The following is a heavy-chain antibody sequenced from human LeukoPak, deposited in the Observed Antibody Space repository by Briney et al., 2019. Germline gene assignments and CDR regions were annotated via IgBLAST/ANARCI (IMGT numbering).Heavy chain of an antibody. CDR3: AKDPLQTN. CDR2: ISYDGSNK. V-gene: IGHV3-30*18. Sequence: PGGSLRLSCAASGFTFSSYGMHWVRQAPGKGLEWVAVISYDGSNKYYADSVMGRFTISRDNSKNTLYLQMNSLRAEDTAVYYCAKDPLQTNWGQGTLVTVSS. J-gene: IGHJ4*02. D-gene: IGHD5-24*01. CDR1: GFTFSSYG.